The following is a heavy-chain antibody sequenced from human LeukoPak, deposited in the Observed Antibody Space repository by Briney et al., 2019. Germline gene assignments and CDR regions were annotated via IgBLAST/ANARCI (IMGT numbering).Heavy chain of an antibody. V-gene: IGHV1-2*02. CDR2: INPNSGGT. CDR1: GYTFTDYY. Sequence: ASVKVSCKASGYTFTDYYMHWVRQAPGQGLEWMGWINPNSGGTNYTQKFQGRVTMTRDTSISTAYMELSRLRSDDTAVYYCAVFPGIVGATPLRNDAFDIWGQGTMVTVSS. D-gene: IGHD1-26*01. CDR3: AVFPGIVGATPLRNDAFDI. J-gene: IGHJ3*02.